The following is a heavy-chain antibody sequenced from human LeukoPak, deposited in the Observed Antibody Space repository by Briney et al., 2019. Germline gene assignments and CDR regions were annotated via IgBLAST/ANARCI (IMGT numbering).Heavy chain of an antibody. CDR2: IYTTGST. CDR3: ARRGTIFGPESL. V-gene: IGHV4-4*09. CDR1: GGSISSYY. Sequence: PSETLSLTCTVSGGSISSYYWSWIRQPPRKGLEWIGYIYTTGSTDYNPSLKSRVTISVDTSKNQLSLNLSSVTAADTAMYYCARRGTIFGPESLWGRGTLVTVSS. D-gene: IGHD3-3*01. J-gene: IGHJ2*01.